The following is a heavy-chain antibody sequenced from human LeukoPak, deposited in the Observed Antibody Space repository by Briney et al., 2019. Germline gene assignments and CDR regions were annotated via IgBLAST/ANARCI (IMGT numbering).Heavy chain of an antibody. CDR3: ARASAMYDAQYFDL. CDR2: INSDGSST. D-gene: IGHD5-18*01. CDR1: GFTFSSYW. Sequence: PGGSLRLSRAASGFTFSSYWMHWVRQAPGKGLVWVSRINSDGSSTSYADSVKGRFTISRDNAKNTLYLQMNSLRAEDTAVYYCARASAMYDAQYFDLWGRGTLVTVSS. J-gene: IGHJ2*01. V-gene: IGHV3-74*01.